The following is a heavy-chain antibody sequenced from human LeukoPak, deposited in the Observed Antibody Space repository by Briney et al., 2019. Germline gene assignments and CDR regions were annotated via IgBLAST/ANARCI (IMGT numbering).Heavy chain of an antibody. Sequence: GGSLRLSCAASGFTFSTYGMHRVRQAPGKGLEWVAFIRYDAINKYYADSVKGRFTISRDNSRNTLYLQMNSLRAEDTALYYCAKDGDTVSGTYYFDIDVWGKGTTVTISS. J-gene: IGHJ6*03. V-gene: IGHV3-30*02. CDR2: IRYDAINK. CDR3: AKDGDTVSGTYYFDIDV. D-gene: IGHD1-26*01. CDR1: GFTFSTYG.